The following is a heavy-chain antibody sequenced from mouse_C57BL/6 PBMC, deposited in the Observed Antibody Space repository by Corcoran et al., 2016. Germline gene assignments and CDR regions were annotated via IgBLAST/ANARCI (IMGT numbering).Heavy chain of an antibody. V-gene: IGHV8-12*01. J-gene: IGHJ3*01. Sequence: QVTLKESGPGILQSSQTLSLTGSFSGFSLSTSGMGVSWIRQPSGKGLEWLAHIYWDDDKRYNPSLTSRLTISKDTSRNQVFLKVTSVDTADTATYYCARRAGKDYWAFAYWGQGTLVTVSA. CDR2: IYWDDDK. CDR1: GFSLSTSGMG. CDR3: ARRAGKDYWAFAY. D-gene: IGHD2-13*01.